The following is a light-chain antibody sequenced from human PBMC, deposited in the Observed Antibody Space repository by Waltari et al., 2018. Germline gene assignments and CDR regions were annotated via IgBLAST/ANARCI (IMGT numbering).Light chain of an antibody. V-gene: IGKV3-20*01. J-gene: IGKJ5*01. CDR2: DAS. Sequence: EIVLTQSPGTLSLSPGERATLSCRASQTVSKNYLAWYQQKPGQAPRLLIDDASNRDTGIPDRFSGSGSGTDFTLTISSLQAEDVAVYYCQQYHSSPITFGQGTRLEIK. CDR3: QQYHSSPIT. CDR1: QTVSKNY.